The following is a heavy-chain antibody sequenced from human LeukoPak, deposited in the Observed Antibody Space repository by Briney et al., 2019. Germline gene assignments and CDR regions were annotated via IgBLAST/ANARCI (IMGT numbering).Heavy chain of an antibody. V-gene: IGHV3-23*01. CDR2: ISGSGGST. D-gene: IGHD5-18*01. J-gene: IGHJ4*02. Sequence: GGSLRLSCAASGFTFTNAWMNWVRQAPGKGLEWVSAISGSGGSTYYADSVKGRFTISRGNSKNTLYLQMNSLRAEDTAVYYCAKVTDVDTAMVTAESGFDYWGQGTLVTVSS. CDR1: GFTFTNAW. CDR3: AKVTDVDTAMVTAESGFDY.